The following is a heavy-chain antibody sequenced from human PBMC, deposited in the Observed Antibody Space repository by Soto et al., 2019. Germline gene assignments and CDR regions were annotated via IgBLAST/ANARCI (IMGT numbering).Heavy chain of an antibody. CDR2: MHTDRGNK. D-gene: IGHD3-3*01. CDR1: GYTVTSYD. J-gene: IGHJ6*03. CDR3: VRAKRVVYDFWRRYYYYYCMDV. Sequence: ASVKVSCKASGYTVTSYDINWVRQATGRGLKRMVWMHTDRGNKGYAQKCQGRVTMTSNTSISTAYMELSSLRSEDPAVYYCVRAKRVVYDFWRRYYYYYCMDVWAKVTTVTVS. V-gene: IGHV1-8*01.